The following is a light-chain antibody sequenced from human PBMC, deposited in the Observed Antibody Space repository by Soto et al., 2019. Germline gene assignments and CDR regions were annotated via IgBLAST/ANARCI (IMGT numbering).Light chain of an antibody. Sequence: QSALTQPASVSGSPGQSITISCTGTSSDIGSSDLVSWYQQHPGKAPKLMIYEDSKRPSGVSNRFSGSKSGNTASLTISGLQAEDEADYYCCSYAGSSTFYVVFGGGTKLTVL. CDR1: SSDIGSSDL. J-gene: IGLJ2*01. CDR3: CSYAGSSTFYVV. V-gene: IGLV2-23*02. CDR2: EDS.